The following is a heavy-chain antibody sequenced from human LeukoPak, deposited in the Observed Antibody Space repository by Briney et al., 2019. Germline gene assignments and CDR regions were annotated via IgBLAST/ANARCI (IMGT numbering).Heavy chain of an antibody. Sequence: PGGSLRLSCAASGFTFSSYSMNWVRQAPGKGLEWVSYISSSSGTIYYADSVKGRFTISRDNAKNSLYLQMNSLRAEDTAVYYCARTGTTWGNNWFDPWGQGTLVTVSS. V-gene: IGHV3-48*04. CDR1: GFTFSSYS. CDR2: ISSSSGTI. J-gene: IGHJ5*02. D-gene: IGHD1-1*01. CDR3: ARTGTTWGNNWFDP.